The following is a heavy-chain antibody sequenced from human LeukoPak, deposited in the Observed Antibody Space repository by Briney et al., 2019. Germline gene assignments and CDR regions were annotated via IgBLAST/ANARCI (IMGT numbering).Heavy chain of an antibody. V-gene: IGHV1-2*02. J-gene: IGHJ4*02. CDR1: GYTFTGYY. CDR2: INHNGGGT. Sequence: ASVKLSCKASGYTFTGYYMHCVRRAPGQGLEWMGGINHNGGGTTYAQKVQGRDTMTRNTSISTAYLKRTRLRSDGTAVYYCARGGTYYYDSSGYPSGFDYWGQGTLVTVSS. D-gene: IGHD3-22*01. CDR3: ARGGTYYYDSSGYPSGFDY.